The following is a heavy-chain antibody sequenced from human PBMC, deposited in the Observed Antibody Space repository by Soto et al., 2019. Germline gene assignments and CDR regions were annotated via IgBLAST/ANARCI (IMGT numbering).Heavy chain of an antibody. D-gene: IGHD6-19*01. V-gene: IGHV4-61*08. CDR3: ARGRAVAARQELDY. CDR1: GGSISTVGHY. J-gene: IGHJ4*02. CDR2: IYYSGST. Sequence: PSETLSLTCSVSGGSISTVGHYWTWIRQPPGKGLEWIGSIYYSGSTNYNPSLKSRVTISVDTSKNQFSLKLSSVTAADTAVYYCARGRAVAARQELDYWGQGTLVTVSS.